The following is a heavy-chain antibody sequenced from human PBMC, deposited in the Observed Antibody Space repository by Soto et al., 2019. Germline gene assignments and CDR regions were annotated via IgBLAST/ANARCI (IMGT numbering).Heavy chain of an antibody. J-gene: IGHJ5*02. CDR2: IYHSGST. CDR1: GGSISSSNW. D-gene: IGHD3-16*01. Sequence: QVQLQESGPGLVKPSGTLSLTCAVSGGSISSSNWWSWVRQPPGKGLEWIGEIYHSGSTNYNPSLKSRVTIAVDKSKSLLSLKLSSVTAANTAVYYCARVPFGVNWFAPWGQGTLVTVSS. V-gene: IGHV4-4*02. CDR3: ARVPFGVNWFAP.